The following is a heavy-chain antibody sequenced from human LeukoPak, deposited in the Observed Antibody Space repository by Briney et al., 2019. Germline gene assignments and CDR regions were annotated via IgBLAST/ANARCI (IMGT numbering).Heavy chain of an antibody. CDR1: GGSFSGYY. CDR2: INHSGST. CDR3: ARHALKGYYFDY. Sequence: SETLSLTCAVYGGSFSGYYWSWIRQPPGNGLEWIGEINHSGSTNYNPSLKSRVTISVDTSKNQFSLKLSSVTAADTALYYCARHALKGYYFDYWGQGTLVTVSS. J-gene: IGHJ4*02. D-gene: IGHD3-16*01. V-gene: IGHV4-34*01.